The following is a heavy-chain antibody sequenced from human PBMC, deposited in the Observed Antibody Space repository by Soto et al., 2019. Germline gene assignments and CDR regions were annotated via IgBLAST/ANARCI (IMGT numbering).Heavy chain of an antibody. D-gene: IGHD2-2*01. CDR1: GGHIRSNF. CDR2: IYYSGST. CDR3: ARGYCSSTSCYSRIFDS. Sequence: SGTLSPPFTFFGGHIRSNFWRWVRPPPGKGLEWIGYIYYSGSTNYNPSLKSRVTISVDTSKNQFSLKLSSVTAADTAVYYCARGYCSSTSCYSRIFDSWGRGPLVTASS. V-gene: IGHV4-59*01. J-gene: IGHJ4*02.